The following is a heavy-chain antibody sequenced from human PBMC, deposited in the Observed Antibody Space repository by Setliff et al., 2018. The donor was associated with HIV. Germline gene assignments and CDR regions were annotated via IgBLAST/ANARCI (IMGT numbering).Heavy chain of an antibody. J-gene: IGHJ5*02. CDR1: GYTFTSYY. CDR2: IHPSGGST. V-gene: IGHV1-46*01. Sequence: GASVKVSCKASGYTFTSYYIHWVRQAPGQGLEWMGVIHPSGGSTSYAQSFQDRVTMTRDTSTSTVYMELSSLRSEDTAVHYCARVRYCSGGSCYGGEYWFDPWGQGTLVTVSS. CDR3: ARVRYCSGGSCYGGEYWFDP. D-gene: IGHD2-15*01.